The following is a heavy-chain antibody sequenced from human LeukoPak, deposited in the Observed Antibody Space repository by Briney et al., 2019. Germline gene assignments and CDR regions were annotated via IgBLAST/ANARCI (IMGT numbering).Heavy chain of an antibody. CDR3: ASAPGESSSSSLGY. CDR1: GGTFSSYA. CDR2: IIPILGIA. Sequence: ASVKVSCKASGGTFSSYAISWVRQAPGQGLEWMGRIIPILGIANYAQKFQGRVTITADKSTSTAYMELSSLRSEDTAVYYCASAPGESSSSSLGYWGQGTLVTVSS. D-gene: IGHD6-6*01. J-gene: IGHJ4*02. V-gene: IGHV1-69*04.